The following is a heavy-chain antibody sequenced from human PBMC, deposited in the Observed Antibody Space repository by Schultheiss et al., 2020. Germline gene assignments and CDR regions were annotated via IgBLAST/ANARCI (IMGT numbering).Heavy chain of an antibody. CDR3: ARDPRRGDYVVDY. CDR2: IYTSGNT. V-gene: IGHV4-4*07. CDR1: GGSISNYY. J-gene: IGHJ4*02. Sequence: SETLSLTCAVYGGSISNYYWSWIRQPAGKGLEWIGRIYTSGNTKYNPSLKSRVTMSLDTSKNQFFLSLSSVTAADTAVYYCARDPRRGDYVVDYWGQGTLVTVSS. D-gene: IGHD4-17*01.